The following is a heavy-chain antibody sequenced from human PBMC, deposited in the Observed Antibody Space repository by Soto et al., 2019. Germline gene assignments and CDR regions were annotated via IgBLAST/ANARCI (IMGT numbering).Heavy chain of an antibody. J-gene: IGHJ4*02. CDR1: GFTFSSYA. Sequence: GESLKISCAASGFTFSSYAMHWVRQAPGKGLEWVAVISYDGSNKYYADSVKGRFTISRDNSKNTLYLQMNSLRAEDTAVYYCARDFPPDYSSGWFIFDYWGQGTLVTVSS. CDR3: ARDFPPDYSSGWFIFDY. D-gene: IGHD6-19*01. CDR2: ISYDGSNK. V-gene: IGHV3-30-3*01.